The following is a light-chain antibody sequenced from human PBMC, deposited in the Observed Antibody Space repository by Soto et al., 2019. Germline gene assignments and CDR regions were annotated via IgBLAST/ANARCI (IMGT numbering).Light chain of an antibody. J-gene: IGKJ2*01. Sequence: EIVKTQSTATLSVSPGERATLSCRASQSVSSNLAWYQQKPGQAPRLLLYGASTRATGIPARFSGSGSGTEFTLTICSLQSEDFAVYYCQQYNSWPRDTFGQGTKLEIK. CDR1: QSVSSN. CDR3: QQYNSWPRDT. V-gene: IGKV3-15*01. CDR2: GAS.